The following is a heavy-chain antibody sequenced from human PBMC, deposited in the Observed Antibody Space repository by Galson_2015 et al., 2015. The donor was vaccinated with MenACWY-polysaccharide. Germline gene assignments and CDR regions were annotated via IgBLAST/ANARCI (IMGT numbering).Heavy chain of an antibody. V-gene: IGHV3-48*02. J-gene: IGHJ4*02. CDR3: AKSMTILDY. D-gene: IGHD4/OR15-4a*01. Sequence: SLRLSCAASGFTFTTYAMSWVRQAPGRGLEWISYISSSSTSINYADSVKGRFTISRDNAKNPLYLQMNSLRDEDTAVYYCAKSMTILDYWGQGTLVTVSS. CDR1: GFTFTTYA. CDR2: ISSSSTSI.